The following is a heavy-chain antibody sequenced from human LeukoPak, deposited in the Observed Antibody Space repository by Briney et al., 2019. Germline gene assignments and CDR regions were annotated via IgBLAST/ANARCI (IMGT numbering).Heavy chain of an antibody. CDR3: AKDMAYYDSSGPLPY. J-gene: IGHJ4*02. D-gene: IGHD3-22*01. V-gene: IGHV3-23*01. Sequence: GGSLRLSCAASGSTFSSYAMSWVRQAPGKGLEWVSAISGSGGSTYYADSVKGRFTISRDNSKNTLYLQMNSLRAEDTAVYYCAKDMAYYDSSGPLPYWGQGTLVTVSS. CDR2: ISGSGGST. CDR1: GSTFSSYA.